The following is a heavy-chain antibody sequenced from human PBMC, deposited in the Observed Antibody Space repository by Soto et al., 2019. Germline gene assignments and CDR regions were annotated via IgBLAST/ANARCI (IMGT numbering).Heavy chain of an antibody. CDR3: ARDLGYYYDSSGYPHDAFDI. V-gene: IGHV3-21*01. J-gene: IGHJ3*02. Sequence: VGSLRLSCAASGFTFSSYSMNWVRQAPGKGLEWVSSISSSSSYIYYADSVKGRFTISRDNAKNSLYLQMNSLRAEDTAVYYCARDLGYYYDSSGYPHDAFDIWGQGTMVTVSS. CDR2: ISSSSSYI. CDR1: GFTFSSYS. D-gene: IGHD3-22*01.